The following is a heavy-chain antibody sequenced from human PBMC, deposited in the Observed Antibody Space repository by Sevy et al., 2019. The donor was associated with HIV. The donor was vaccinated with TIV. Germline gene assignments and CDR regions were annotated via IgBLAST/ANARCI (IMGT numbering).Heavy chain of an antibody. CDR2: ISYDGSNK. CDR3: ARGGDRYYDSSGYYYDRYYFDY. V-gene: IGHV3-30*04. J-gene: IGHJ4*02. Sequence: GGSLRLSCAASGFTFSSYAMHWVRQAPGKGLEWVAVISYDGSNKYYADSVKGRFTISRDNSKNTLYLQMNSLRAEDTAVYYCARGGDRYYDSSGYYYDRYYFDYWGQGTLVTVSS. D-gene: IGHD3-22*01. CDR1: GFTFSSYA.